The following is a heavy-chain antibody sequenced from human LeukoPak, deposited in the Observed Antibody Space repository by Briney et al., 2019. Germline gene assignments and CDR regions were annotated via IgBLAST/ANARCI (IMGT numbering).Heavy chain of an antibody. J-gene: IGHJ3*02. D-gene: IGHD4-17*01. CDR2: ISYIGST. V-gene: IGHV4-59*11. Sequence: PSETLSLTCTVSGGSFSSHYWSWIRQPPGKGLEWIGYISYIGSTNYNPSLKSRVTISVDTSKNQLSLKLGSVTAADTAVYYCARDPTTVTKGLDIWGQGTMVTVSS. CDR3: ARDPTTVTKGLDI. CDR1: GGSFSSHY.